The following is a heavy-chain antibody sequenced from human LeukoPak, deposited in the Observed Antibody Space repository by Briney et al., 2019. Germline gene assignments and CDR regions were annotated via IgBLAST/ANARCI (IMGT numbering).Heavy chain of an antibody. Sequence: GGSLRLSCAASGFTFSSYSMNWVRQAPGKGLEWVSSISSSSSYKYYADSVKGRFTISRDNAKNSLYLQMHSLRAEDTAVYYCATGGVYYYYGMDVWGKGTTVTVSS. CDR2: ISSSSSYK. CDR1: GFTFSSYS. D-gene: IGHD3-10*01. J-gene: IGHJ6*04. V-gene: IGHV3-21*01. CDR3: ATGGVYYYYGMDV.